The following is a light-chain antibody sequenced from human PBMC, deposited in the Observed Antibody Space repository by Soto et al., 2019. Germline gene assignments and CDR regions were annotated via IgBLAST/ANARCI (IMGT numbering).Light chain of an antibody. J-gene: IGKJ5*01. CDR2: GAS. CDR3: QQYGSFPGT. V-gene: IGKV3-20*01. Sequence: EIVLTQSPDTLSLSPGERATLSCRASQSVSSSYLAFDHQKPGQAPRLLIYGASSSATCIPDRFSGSGSGTDFTLTISRLEPEDFAVYYCQQYGSFPGTFGQGTRLEIK. CDR1: QSVSSSY.